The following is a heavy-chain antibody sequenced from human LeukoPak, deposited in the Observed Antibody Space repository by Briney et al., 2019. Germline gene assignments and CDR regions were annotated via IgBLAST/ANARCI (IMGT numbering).Heavy chain of an antibody. Sequence: GGSLRLSCAASGFTFSSFWMSWVRQAPGKGLEWVANVNQDGGQTSYVDSVKGRFTISRDNAKNSLYLQMNSLRAEDTAVYYCARGGQYGDYDYWGQGTLVTVSS. CDR2: VNQDGGQT. CDR1: GFTFSSFW. J-gene: IGHJ4*02. CDR3: ARGGQYGDYDY. V-gene: IGHV3-7*01. D-gene: IGHD4-17*01.